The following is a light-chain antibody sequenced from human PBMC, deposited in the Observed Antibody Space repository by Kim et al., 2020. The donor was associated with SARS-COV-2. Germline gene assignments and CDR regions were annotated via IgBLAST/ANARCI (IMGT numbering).Light chain of an antibody. Sequence: LGQTVRITYQGDSLRSYYASWYQQKPGQAPVLVIYGKNNRPSGIPDRFSGSSSGNTASLTITGAQAEDEADYYCNSRDSSGNHLVVFGGGTQLTVL. CDR3: NSRDSSGNHLVV. J-gene: IGLJ2*01. CDR1: SLRSYY. V-gene: IGLV3-19*01. CDR2: GKN.